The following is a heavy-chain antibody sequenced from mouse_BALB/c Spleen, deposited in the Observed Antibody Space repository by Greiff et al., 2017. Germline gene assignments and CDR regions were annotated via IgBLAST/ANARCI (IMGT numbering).Heavy chain of an antibody. CDR3: ARDRYGDY. CDR2: IYPGDGDT. J-gene: IGHJ4*01. D-gene: IGHD2-14*01. V-gene: IGHV1-87*01. Sequence: VQRVESGAELARPGASVKLSCKASGYTFTSYWMQWVKQRPGQGLEWIGAIYPGDGDTRYTQKFKGKATLTADKSSSTAYMQLSSLASEDSAVYYCARDRYGDYWGQGTSVTVSS. CDR1: GYTFTSYW.